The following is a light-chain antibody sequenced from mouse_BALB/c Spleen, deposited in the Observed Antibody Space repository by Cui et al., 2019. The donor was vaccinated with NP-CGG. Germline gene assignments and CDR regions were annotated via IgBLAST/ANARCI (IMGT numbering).Light chain of an antibody. CDR3: ALWYSNHWV. Sequence: QAVVTQESALTTSPGETVTLNCRSSTGAVTTSNYANWVQEKPDHLFTGLIGGTNNRVPGVPARFSGSLIGDKAVLTITGAQTEDEAIYFCALWYSNHWVFGGGTKLTVL. CDR1: TGAVTTSNY. CDR2: GTN. V-gene: IGLV1*01. J-gene: IGLJ1*01.